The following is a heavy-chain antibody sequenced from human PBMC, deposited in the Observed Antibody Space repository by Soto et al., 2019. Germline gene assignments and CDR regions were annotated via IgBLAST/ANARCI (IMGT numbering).Heavy chain of an antibody. Sequence: PVGSLRLSCGASGFTPSSYAMSWVRQAPGKELDWVSAISGSGGITYSADSVKGRFTISRDNSKNILYLQMNSLRAEDTAVYYCAKGITDTGGYYYYSMDVWGQGTAVTVSS. CDR1: GFTPSSYA. CDR3: AKGITDTGGYYYYSMDV. J-gene: IGHJ6*02. CDR2: ISGSGGIT. V-gene: IGHV3-23*01. D-gene: IGHD3-16*01.